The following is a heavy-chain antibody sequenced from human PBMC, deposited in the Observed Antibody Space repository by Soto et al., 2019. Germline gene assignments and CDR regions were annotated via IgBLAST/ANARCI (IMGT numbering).Heavy chain of an antibody. J-gene: IGHJ6*02. D-gene: IGHD1-26*01. CDR3: ARGAYSGIDNPYYYYGMDV. CDR1: GFTFSSYD. CDR2: IGTAGDP. Sequence: PGGSLRLSCAASGFTFSSYDMHWVRQATGRGLEWVSAIGTAGDPYYPGSVKGRFTISRENAKNSLYLQMNSLRAGDTAVYYCARGAYSGIDNPYYYYGMDVWGQGTTVTVSS. V-gene: IGHV3-13*05.